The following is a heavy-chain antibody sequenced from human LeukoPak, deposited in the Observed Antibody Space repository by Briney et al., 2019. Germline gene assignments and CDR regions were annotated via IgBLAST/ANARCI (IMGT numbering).Heavy chain of an antibody. CDR2: ISSNGGST. V-gene: IGHV3-64*01. Sequence: GGSLRLSCAASGFTFSNYAMHWVRQAPGKGLEFVSAISSNGGSTHYANSVKGRFTISRDNSKNTLYLQMGSLRAEDMAVYYCASLTGTTSGGDAFDIWGQGTMVTVSS. D-gene: IGHD1-20*01. CDR3: ASLTGTTSGGDAFDI. CDR1: GFTFSNYA. J-gene: IGHJ3*02.